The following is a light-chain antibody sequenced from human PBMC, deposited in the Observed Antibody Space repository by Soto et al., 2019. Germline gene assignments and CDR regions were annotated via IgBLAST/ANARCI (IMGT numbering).Light chain of an antibody. CDR1: SSNIGSNY. V-gene: IGLV1-47*01. CDR3: AAWDDSLSGVV. J-gene: IGLJ2*01. Sequence: QSVLTQPPSASGTPGQRVTISCSGSSSNIGSNYVYWYHQLPGTAPKLLIYRNNQRPSGVPDRFSGSKSGTSASLAISGLRSEDEADYYCAAWDDSLSGVVFGGGTQLTFL. CDR2: RNN.